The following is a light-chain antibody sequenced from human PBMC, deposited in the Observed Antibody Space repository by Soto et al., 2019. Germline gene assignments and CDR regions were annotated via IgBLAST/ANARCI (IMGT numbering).Light chain of an antibody. V-gene: IGKV3-15*01. CDR3: QQYNNWPPIT. CDR1: QSIYNK. CDR2: GAS. Sequence: IVMPQSRDTLSVSPGARVTLSCRASQSIYNKVAWYQQKPGQAPRLLIYGASTRATGISARFSGSGSGTEFTLTISSLQSEDFAVYYCQQYNNWPPITFGQGTRLEIK. J-gene: IGKJ5*01.